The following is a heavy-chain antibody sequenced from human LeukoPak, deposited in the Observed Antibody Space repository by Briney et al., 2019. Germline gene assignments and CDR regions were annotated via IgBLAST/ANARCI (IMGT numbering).Heavy chain of an antibody. CDR3: AKARSYYDSSGYDY. D-gene: IGHD3-22*01. CDR1: GFTFSSYG. J-gene: IGHJ4*02. V-gene: IGHV3-30*02. Sequence: GGSLRLPCAASGFTFSSYGIHWVRQAPGKGLEWVAFIRYDGSNKYYADSVKGRFTISRDNSKNTLYLQMNGLRAEDTAVYYCAKARSYYDSSGYDYWGQGTLVTVSS. CDR2: IRYDGSNK.